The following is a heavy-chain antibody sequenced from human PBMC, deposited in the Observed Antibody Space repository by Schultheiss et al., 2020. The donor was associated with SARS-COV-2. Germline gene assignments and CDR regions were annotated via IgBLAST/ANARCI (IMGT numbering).Heavy chain of an antibody. Sequence: SQTLSLTCAAYGGSLSAYYCSWIRQSPGTGLEWIGEINHSVSTNYNPSLKSRVTISLDTSKNQFSLKLTSVTAADTAVYYCARRRSAGNWYLDTWGQGTLVTVSS. CDR1: GGSLSAYY. V-gene: IGHV4-34*01. J-gene: IGHJ5*02. CDR3: ARRRSAGNWYLDT. D-gene: IGHD4-23*01. CDR2: INHSVST.